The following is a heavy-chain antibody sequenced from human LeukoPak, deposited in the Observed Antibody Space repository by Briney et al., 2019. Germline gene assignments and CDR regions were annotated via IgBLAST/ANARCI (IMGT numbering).Heavy chain of an antibody. V-gene: IGHV4-39*01. D-gene: IGHD2-15*01. CDR1: GGSISDTTNY. Sequence: PSETLSLTCTVTGGSISDTTNYWAWGRQPPGKGLEWIGSIYFSETKYNPSLKSRITISGDTSKNQFSLKLRSVTAADTAVYYCASPSKLVISRGGFDIWGQGTMVTVSA. J-gene: IGHJ3*02. CDR2: IYFSET. CDR3: ASPSKLVISRGGFDI.